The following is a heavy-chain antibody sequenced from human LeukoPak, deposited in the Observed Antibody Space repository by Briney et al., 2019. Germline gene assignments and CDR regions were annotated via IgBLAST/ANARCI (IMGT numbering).Heavy chain of an antibody. CDR1: GCTFTSYA. CDR3: ARDDSSGYFRY. CDR2: INAGNGNT. D-gene: IGHD3-22*01. V-gene: IGHV1-3*01. J-gene: IGHJ4*02. Sequence: ASVKVSCKASGCTFTSYAMHWVRQAPGQRLEWMGWINAGNGNTRYSQKFQGRVTITRDTSASTAYMELSSLRSEDTAVYYCARDDSSGYFRYWGQGTLVTVSS.